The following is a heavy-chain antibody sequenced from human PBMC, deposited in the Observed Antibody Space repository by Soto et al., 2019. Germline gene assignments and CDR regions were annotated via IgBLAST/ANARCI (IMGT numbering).Heavy chain of an antibody. CDR2: ISAYNGNT. CDR3: ARDRAQLWLQSRYGMDV. CDR1: GYTYTSNG. Sequence: GASVKVSCKASGYTYTSNGISWVRQAPGQGLEWMGWISAYNGNTSYAQKLQGRVTMTTDTSTSTAYMELRSLRSDDTAVYYCARDRAQLWLQSRYGMDVWGQGTTVTVSS. V-gene: IGHV1-18*01. J-gene: IGHJ6*02. D-gene: IGHD5-18*01.